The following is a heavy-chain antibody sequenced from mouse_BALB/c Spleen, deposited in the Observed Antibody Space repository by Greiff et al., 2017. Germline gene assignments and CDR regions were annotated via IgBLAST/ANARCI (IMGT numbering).Heavy chain of an antibody. CDR3: ARKLGGFAY. CDR1: GYTFTSYW. J-gene: IGHJ3*01. D-gene: IGHD4-1*01. CDR2: INPSNGRT. V-gene: IGHV1S81*02. Sequence: VQLQQPGAELVKPGASVKLSCKASGYTFTSYWMHWVKQRPGQGLEWIGEINPSNGRTNYNEKFKSKATLTVDKSSSTAYMQLSSLTSEDSAVYYCARKLGGFAYWGQGTLVTVSA.